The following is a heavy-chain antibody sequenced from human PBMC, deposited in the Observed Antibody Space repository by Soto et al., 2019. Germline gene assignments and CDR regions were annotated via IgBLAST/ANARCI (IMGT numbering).Heavy chain of an antibody. V-gene: IGHV4-31*03. CDR2: IYYNGNT. CDR3: AKQTLRGFYYMDV. Sequence: QVPLQESGPGLVKPSQTLSLTCTFSGASISSGGYYWSWIRQHPGKGLEWIGYIYYNGNTYYNPSLESRVTITIDTSKNQYSKKVSSVTAADTAVYYCAKQTLRGFYYMDVWGKGTTVTVSS. J-gene: IGHJ6*03. CDR1: GASISSGGYY.